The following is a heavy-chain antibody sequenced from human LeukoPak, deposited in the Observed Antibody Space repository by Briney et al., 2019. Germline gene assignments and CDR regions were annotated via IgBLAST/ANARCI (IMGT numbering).Heavy chain of an antibody. CDR2: ISWDGGST. CDR3: AKDISPENYYYYMDV. CDR1: GFTFDDYA. Sequence: PGGSLRLSCAASGFTFDDYAMHWVRQAPGKGLEWVSLISWDGGSTYYADSVKGRFTISRDNSKNSLYLQMNSLRAEDTALYYCAKDISPENYYYYMDVWGKGTTVTVSS. J-gene: IGHJ6*03. V-gene: IGHV3-43D*03.